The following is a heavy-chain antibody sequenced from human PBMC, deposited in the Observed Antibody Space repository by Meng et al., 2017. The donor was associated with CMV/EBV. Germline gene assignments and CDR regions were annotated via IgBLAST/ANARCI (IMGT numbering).Heavy chain of an antibody. V-gene: IGHV3-48*03. CDR2: ISSSGSTI. CDR1: GFTFSSYE. D-gene: IGHD2-2*02. Sequence: GESLKISCAASGFTFSSYEMNWVRQAPGKGLEWVSDISSSGSTIYYADSVKGRFTISRDNSKNSLYLQMNSLRTEDTALYYCAKDILEVPVPAAILSYGMDVWGQGTTVTVSS. CDR3: AKDILEVPVPAAILSYGMDV. J-gene: IGHJ6*02.